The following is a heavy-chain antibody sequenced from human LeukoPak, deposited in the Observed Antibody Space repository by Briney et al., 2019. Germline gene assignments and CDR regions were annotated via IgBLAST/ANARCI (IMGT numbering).Heavy chain of an antibody. CDR2: AYNGNT. J-gene: IGHJ4*02. CDR3: ARSLIDSSGYYPLYFDY. D-gene: IGHD3-22*01. Sequence: AYNGNTNYAQKLQGRVTMTTDTSTSTAYMELRSLRSDDTAVYYCARSLIDSSGYYPLYFDYWGQGTLVTVSS. V-gene: IGHV1-18*01.